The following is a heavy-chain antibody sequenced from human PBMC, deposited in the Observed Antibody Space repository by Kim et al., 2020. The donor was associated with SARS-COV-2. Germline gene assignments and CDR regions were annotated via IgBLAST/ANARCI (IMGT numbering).Heavy chain of an antibody. V-gene: IGHV4-39*07. Sequence: RVTISVDTSKNQFSLKLSSVTAADTAVYYCARGRTRIAAAAPLYNWFDPWGQGTLVTVSS. CDR3: ARGRTRIAAAAPLYNWFDP. J-gene: IGHJ5*02. D-gene: IGHD6-13*01.